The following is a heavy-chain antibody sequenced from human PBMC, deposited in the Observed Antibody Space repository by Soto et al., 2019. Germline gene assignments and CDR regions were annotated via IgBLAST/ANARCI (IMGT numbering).Heavy chain of an antibody. D-gene: IGHD3-22*01. CDR1: GGSISSGGYY. J-gene: IGHJ5*02. CDR2: IYYSGST. CDR3: ARVYTMIQSRKTRDSNWFDP. V-gene: IGHV4-31*03. Sequence: PSETLSLTCTVSGGSISSGGYYWSWIRQHPGKGLEWIGYIYYSGSTYYNPSLKSRVTISVDTSKNQFSLKLSSVTAADTAVYYCARVYTMIQSRKTRDSNWFDPWGQGTLVTSPQ.